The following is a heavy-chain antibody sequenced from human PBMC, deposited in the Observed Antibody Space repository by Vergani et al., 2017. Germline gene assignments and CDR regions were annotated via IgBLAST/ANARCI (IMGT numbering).Heavy chain of an antibody. CDR2: ISSSSSYI. CDR1: GFTFSSYS. V-gene: IGHV3-21*01. J-gene: IGHJ6*02. Sequence: EVQLVESGGGLVKPGGSLRLSCAASGFTFSSYSMNWVRQAPGKGLEWVSSISSSSSYIYYADSVKGRFTISRDNAKNSLYLQMNSLRAEDTAVYYCARYLNLSSGWYLTNYYYYGMDVWGQGTTVTVSS. D-gene: IGHD6-19*01. CDR3: ARYLNLSSGWYLTNYYYYGMDV.